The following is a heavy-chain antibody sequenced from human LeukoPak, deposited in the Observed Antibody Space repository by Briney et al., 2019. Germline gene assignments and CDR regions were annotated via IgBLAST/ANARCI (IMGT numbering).Heavy chain of an antibody. Sequence: KPGGSLRLSCAASGFTFSDYYMSWIRQAPGKGLEWVSYISSSGSTIYYADSVKGRFTISRDNAKNSLYLQMNSLRAEDTAVYYCARIGGSPMTGSGGLDTNHAFDIWGQGTMVTVSS. V-gene: IGHV3-11*04. CDR2: ISSSGSTI. CDR1: GFTFSDYY. CDR3: ARIGGSPMTGSGGLDTNHAFDI. D-gene: IGHD3-9*01. J-gene: IGHJ3*02.